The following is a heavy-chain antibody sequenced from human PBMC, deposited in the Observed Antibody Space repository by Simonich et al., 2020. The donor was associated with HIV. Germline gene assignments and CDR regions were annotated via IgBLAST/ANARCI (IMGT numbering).Heavy chain of an antibody. CDR2: INHGGGT. Sequence: QVQLQQWGAGLLKPSATLSLTCAVYGGSFSGYYWSWIPQPPGKGLEWIGKINHGGGTNYNPSLKSRVTISVDTSKNQFSLKLSSATAADTALYYCARGLAGDAFDIWGQGTMVTVSS. V-gene: IGHV4-34*01. D-gene: IGHD6-19*01. CDR3: ARGLAGDAFDI. CDR1: GGSFSGYY. J-gene: IGHJ3*02.